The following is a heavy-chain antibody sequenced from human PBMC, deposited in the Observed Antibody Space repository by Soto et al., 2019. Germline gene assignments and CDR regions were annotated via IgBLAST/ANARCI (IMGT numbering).Heavy chain of an antibody. CDR3: ARGPVTTVTTWGDWYFDL. CDR2: IWYDGTNK. V-gene: IGHV3-33*01. J-gene: IGHJ2*01. D-gene: IGHD4-17*01. Sequence: QVQLVESGGGVVQPGRSLRLSCATSGFTFSSYGMHWVRQGPGKGLEWVAVIWYDGTNKYYADSVNGRFTISRDGSKNTLYLQMNSLRAEDTAVYYCARGPVTTVTTWGDWYFDLWGRGTLVTVSS. CDR1: GFTFSSYG.